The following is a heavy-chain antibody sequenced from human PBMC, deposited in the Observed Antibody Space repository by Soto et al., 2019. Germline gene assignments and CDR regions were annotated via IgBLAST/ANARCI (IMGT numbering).Heavy chain of an antibody. D-gene: IGHD4-4*01. V-gene: IGHV3-33*01. CDR3: ARDMDSNYDGMDV. J-gene: IGHJ6*02. Sequence: QVNLVQSGGGLVQPERSLRLSCEASGFTFRNSGMEWIRQAPGKGLEWVARIWYDGSSQYYADSVKGRFTISRDNSKNTLYMEMNSVRVEDTAVYYCARDMDSNYDGMDVWGQGTTVIVSS. CDR2: IWYDGSSQ. CDR1: GFTFRNSG.